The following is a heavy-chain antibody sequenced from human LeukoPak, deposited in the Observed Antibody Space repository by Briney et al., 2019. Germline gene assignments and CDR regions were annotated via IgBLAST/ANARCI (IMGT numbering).Heavy chain of an antibody. CDR3: AKGTRLYSSRWKPLDY. J-gene: IGHJ4*02. D-gene: IGHD6-13*01. CDR1: GFTFSSYA. Sequence: GGSLRLSCAASGFTFSSYAMSWVRQAPGKGLEWVSAISGSGGSTYYADSVKGRFTISRDNSKNTLYLQMNSLRAEDTAVYYCAKGTRLYSSRWKPLDYWGQGTLVTVSS. V-gene: IGHV3-23*01. CDR2: ISGSGGST.